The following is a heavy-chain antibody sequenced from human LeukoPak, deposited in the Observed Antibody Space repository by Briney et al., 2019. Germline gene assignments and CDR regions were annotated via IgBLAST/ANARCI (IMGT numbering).Heavy chain of an antibody. D-gene: IGHD1-1*01. V-gene: IGHV5-51*01. Sequence: GESLKISCKGSGYSVTNYWIVWVRQMPGKGLEWMGIIYPGDSDTRYSPSFQGQVTISADKSMSTAYLQWSSLKASDTAMYYCARLGNGNPYYYGMDVWGQGTTVTVSS. CDR1: GYSVTNYW. CDR3: ARLGNGNPYYYGMDV. J-gene: IGHJ6*02. CDR2: IYPGDSDT.